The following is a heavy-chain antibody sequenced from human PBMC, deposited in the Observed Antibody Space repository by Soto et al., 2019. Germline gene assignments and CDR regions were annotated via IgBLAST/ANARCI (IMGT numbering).Heavy chain of an antibody. CDR3: ARATSYCDSSRYSDRALDY. V-gene: IGHV4-31*03. CDR1: GGSISSGGYY. J-gene: IGHJ4*02. Sequence: QVQLQESGPGLVKPSQTLSLTCTVSGGSISSGGYYWSWIRQHPGKGLEWIGYIYYSGNTYYNPSLKNRDTISEDTSKNPFSHDLSSVTAADTTLYYGARATSYCDSSRYSDRALDYWGQGTLVTVSS. D-gene: IGHD3-22*01. CDR2: IYYSGNT.